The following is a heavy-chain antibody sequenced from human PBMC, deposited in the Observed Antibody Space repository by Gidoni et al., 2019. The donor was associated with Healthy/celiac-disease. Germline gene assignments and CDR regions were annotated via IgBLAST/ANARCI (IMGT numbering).Heavy chain of an antibody. CDR2: INHSGST. D-gene: IGHD4-17*01. CDR1: GGSFSGYY. Sequence: QVQLQQWGAGLLKPSETLSLTCAVYGGSFSGYYWGWIRQPPGKGLEWIGEINHSGSTNYNPSLKSRVTISVDTSKNQFSLKLSSVTAADTAVYYCARAGIDDYGGISRSYWYFDLWGRGTLVTVSS. V-gene: IGHV4-34*01. CDR3: ARAGIDDYGGISRSYWYFDL. J-gene: IGHJ2*01.